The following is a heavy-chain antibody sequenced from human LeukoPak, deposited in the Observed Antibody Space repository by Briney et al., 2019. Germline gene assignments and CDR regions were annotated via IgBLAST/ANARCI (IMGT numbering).Heavy chain of an antibody. CDR1: GFTLSSDC. CDR3: AKSDYFDY. Sequence: GRSLRLSCAASGFTLSSDCMRWVRQAPGKGLEWVSGISGGGASTTYAASVKGRFTISRDNTKNTLYLQMDSLRAEDTAVYYCAKSDYFDYWGQGTLVTVSS. CDR2: ISGGGAST. J-gene: IGHJ4*02. V-gene: IGHV3-23*01.